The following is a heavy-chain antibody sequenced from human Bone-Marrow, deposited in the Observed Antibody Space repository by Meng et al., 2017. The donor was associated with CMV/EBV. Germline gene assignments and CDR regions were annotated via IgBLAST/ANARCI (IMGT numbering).Heavy chain of an antibody. V-gene: IGHV3-48*04. CDR2: ISSSSSTI. J-gene: IGHJ6*02. CDR3: AKDIAAYSPYYYVMDV. CDR1: GFTFSSYS. Sequence: GGSLRLSCAASGFTFSSYSMNWVRQAPGKGLEWVSYISSSSSTIYYADSVKGRFTISRDNAKNSLYLQMNSLRAEDTALYYCAKDIAAYSPYYYVMDVWGQGTTVTVSS. D-gene: IGHD5-12*01.